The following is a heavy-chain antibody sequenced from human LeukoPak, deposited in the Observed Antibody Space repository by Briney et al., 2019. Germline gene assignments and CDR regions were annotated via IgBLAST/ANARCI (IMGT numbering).Heavy chain of an antibody. Sequence: KPSETLSLTCTVSGGSISSSSYYWGWIRQPPGKGLEWIGSIYYSGSTYYNPSLKSRVTISVDTSKNQFSLKLSSVTAADTAVYYCARVVSGSYQAAAGWFDPWGQGTLVTVSS. D-gene: IGHD1-26*01. CDR2: IYYSGST. CDR1: GGSISSSSYY. CDR3: ARVVSGSYQAAAGWFDP. J-gene: IGHJ5*02. V-gene: IGHV4-39*07.